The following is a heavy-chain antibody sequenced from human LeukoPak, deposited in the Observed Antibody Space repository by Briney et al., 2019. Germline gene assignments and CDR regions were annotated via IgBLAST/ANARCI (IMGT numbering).Heavy chain of an antibody. CDR2: INWNGGST. D-gene: IGHD3-3*01. V-gene: IGHV3-20*04. CDR3: ARPYWGFFGVYYFDY. Sequence: GGSLRLSCAASGFTFDDYGMSLVRQAPGKGLEWVSGINWNGGSTGYADSVKGRFTIYRDNAKNSLYLQMTSLRAEDTALYYCARPYWGFFGVYYFDYWGQGTLVTVSS. CDR1: GFTFDDYG. J-gene: IGHJ4*02.